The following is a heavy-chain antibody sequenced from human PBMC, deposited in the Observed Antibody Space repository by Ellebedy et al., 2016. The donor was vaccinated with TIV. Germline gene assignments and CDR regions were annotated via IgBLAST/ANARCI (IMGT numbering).Heavy chain of an antibody. CDR2: INQDGSEK. J-gene: IGHJ6*02. Sequence: GESLKISCVGSGFTFSNYWTNWVRQAPGKGLEWVANINQDGSEKFYVGSVKGRFTISRDNAKNSLYLQMNSLRAEDTAVYYCVKDRAWDSNSWYFGTFSMEVWGQGTTVTVSS. CDR1: GFTFSNYW. V-gene: IGHV3-7*01. D-gene: IGHD6-13*01. CDR3: VKDRAWDSNSWYFGTFSMEV.